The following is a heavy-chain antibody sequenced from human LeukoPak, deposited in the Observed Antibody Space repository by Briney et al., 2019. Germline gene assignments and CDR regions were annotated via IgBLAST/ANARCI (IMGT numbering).Heavy chain of an antibody. CDR3: TKRRTYYDFWSGYSRHAFDI. J-gene: IGHJ3*02. CDR1: GYSFTTYW. CDR2: IYFGDSDT. Sequence: GQSLKFSSKGSGYSFTTYWIGWVRQMPGKGLEWMGIIYFGDSDTRYSPTSQGQVTIPADKSISTPTLHCSSLNPSPTPTHHCTKRRTYYDFWSGYSRHAFDIWGQRTMVTVSS. V-gene: IGHV5-51*01. D-gene: IGHD3-3*01.